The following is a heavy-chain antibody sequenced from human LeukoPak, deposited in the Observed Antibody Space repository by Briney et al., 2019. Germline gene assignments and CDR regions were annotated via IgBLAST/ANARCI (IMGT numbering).Heavy chain of an antibody. CDR1: GFTFSRYW. J-gene: IGHJ4*02. CDR3: AKDLGDTYQPLQRPKYYFDY. CDR2: IMVDGSEK. D-gene: IGHD1-1*01. V-gene: IGHV3-7*01. Sequence: GGSLRLSCAVSGFTFSRYWMTWVRQAPGKGLGWVAYIMVDGSEKYYVDAVKGRFTISRDNSKNTLYLQMNSLRAEDTAVYYCAKDLGDTYQPLQRPKYYFDYWGQGTLVTVSS.